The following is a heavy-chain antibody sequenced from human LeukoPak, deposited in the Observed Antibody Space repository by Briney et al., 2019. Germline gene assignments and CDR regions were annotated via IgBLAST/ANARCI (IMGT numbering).Heavy chain of an antibody. V-gene: IGHV1-69*13. CDR2: IIPIFGTA. CDR3: AREMVVGSGYTLFDY. J-gene: IGHJ4*02. CDR1: GGTFSSYA. D-gene: IGHD5-12*01. Sequence: ASVKVSCKASGGTFSSYAISCVRRAPGQGLEWMGGIIPIFGTANYAQKFQGRVTITADESTSTAYMELSSLRSEDTAVYYCAREMVVGSGYTLFDYWGQGTLVTVSS.